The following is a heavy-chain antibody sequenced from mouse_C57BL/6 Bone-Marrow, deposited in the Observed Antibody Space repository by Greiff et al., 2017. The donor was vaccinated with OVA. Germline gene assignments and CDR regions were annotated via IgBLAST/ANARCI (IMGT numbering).Heavy chain of an antibody. CDR3: ASGYYGSSYAWFAY. V-gene: IGHV14-3*01. J-gene: IGHJ3*01. D-gene: IGHD1-1*01. Sequence: VQLQQSVAELVRPGASVKLSCTASGFNIKNTYMHWVKQRPEQGLEWIGRIDPANGNTKYAPKFQGKATITVDTSSNTAYLQLSSLTSEDTAIYYCASGYYGSSYAWFAYWGQGTLVTVSA. CDR1: GFNIKNTY. CDR2: IDPANGNT.